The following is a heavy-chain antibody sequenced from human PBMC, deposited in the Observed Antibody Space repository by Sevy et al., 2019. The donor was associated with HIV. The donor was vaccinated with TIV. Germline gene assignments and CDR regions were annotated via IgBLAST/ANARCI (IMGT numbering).Heavy chain of an antibody. V-gene: IGHV3-49*03. J-gene: IGHJ5*02. CDR3: TRDDGAPKYYDFWSGYYPYNWFDP. D-gene: IGHD3-3*01. CDR1: GFTFGDYA. CDR2: IRSKAYGGTT. Sequence: GGSLRLSCTASGFTFGDYAMSWFRQAPGKGLEWVGFIRSKAYGGTTEYAASVKGRFTISRDDSKSIAYRQMNSLKTEDTAVYYCTRDDGAPKYYDFWSGYYPYNWFDPWGQGTLVTVSS.